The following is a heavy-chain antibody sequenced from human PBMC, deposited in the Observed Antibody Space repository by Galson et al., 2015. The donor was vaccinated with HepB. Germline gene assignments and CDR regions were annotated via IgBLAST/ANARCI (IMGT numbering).Heavy chain of an antibody. CDR2: ISSSSSTM. J-gene: IGHJ4*02. Sequence: SLRLSCAASGFTFTSYSMNWVRQAPGKGLEGVSYISSSSSTMHYADSVKGRFTIPRDNAKNSLYQQMNSLRAEDTAVYYCARGSDYWGQGTLVTVSS. V-gene: IGHV3-48*01. CDR3: ARGSDY. CDR1: GFTFTSYS.